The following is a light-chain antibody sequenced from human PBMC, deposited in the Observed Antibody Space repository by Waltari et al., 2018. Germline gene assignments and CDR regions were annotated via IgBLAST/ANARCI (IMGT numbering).Light chain of an antibody. Sequence: DIQLTQSPSFLSASVGDRVTITCRASQDISSYFAWYQQKPGKVPRLLIYASSTLHSGVPSRFSGSGSGTEFTLSISSLQPEDAATYYCQQVNTYHPLTFGGGTKVEI. CDR3: QQVNTYHPLT. V-gene: IGKV1-9*01. J-gene: IGKJ4*01. CDR1: QDISSY. CDR2: ASS.